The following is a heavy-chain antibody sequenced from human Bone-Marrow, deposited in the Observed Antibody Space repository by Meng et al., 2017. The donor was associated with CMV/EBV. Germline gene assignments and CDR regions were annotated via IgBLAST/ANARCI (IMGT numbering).Heavy chain of an antibody. CDR1: GFRFDDYA. Sequence: GESLKISCAASGFRFDDYAMHWVRQAPGKGLEWVSVIYSDGSGTYYADSVKGRFTISRDNSKNTLYLQMNSLRGDDTAVYYCVKDLRGTYSSGWGNIDYWGQGTLVTVSS. CDR3: VKDLRGTYSSGWGNIDY. V-gene: IGHV3-23*03. D-gene: IGHD6-19*01. CDR2: IYSDGSGT. J-gene: IGHJ4*02.